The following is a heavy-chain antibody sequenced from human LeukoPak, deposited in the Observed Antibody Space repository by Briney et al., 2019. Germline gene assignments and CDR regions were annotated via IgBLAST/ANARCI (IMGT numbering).Heavy chain of an antibody. Sequence: GGSLTLSCAASGFTVSNNYMRWVRQAPGKGLEWVSLIYSGGSTYYADSVKGRFTISRDNSKNTLYLQMNSLRAEDTAVYYCAKMLAVAGTSGWFDPWGQGTLVTVSS. CDR1: GFTVSNNY. CDR3: AKMLAVAGTSGWFDP. D-gene: IGHD6-19*01. J-gene: IGHJ5*02. V-gene: IGHV3-53*01. CDR2: IYSGGST.